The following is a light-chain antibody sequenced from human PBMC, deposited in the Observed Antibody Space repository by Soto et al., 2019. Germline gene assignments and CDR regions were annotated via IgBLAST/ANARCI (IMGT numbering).Light chain of an antibody. CDR1: QSVSSNN. J-gene: IGKJ3*01. V-gene: IGKV3-20*01. CDR2: GAS. CDR3: QQYGRSPFT. Sequence: EIVLTQSPGTLSLSRGERSTLSCSASQSVSSNNLAWYQQRPGQAPRVVIYGASTRATGIPERFSGSGSGTDFTLTISRLEPEDFAVYYCQQYGRSPFTFGPGTKVDIK.